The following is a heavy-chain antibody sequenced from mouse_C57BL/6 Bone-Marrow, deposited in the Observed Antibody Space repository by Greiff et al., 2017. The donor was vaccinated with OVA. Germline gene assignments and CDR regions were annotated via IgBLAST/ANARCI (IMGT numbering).Heavy chain of an antibody. V-gene: IGHV3-6*01. CDR3: ARGAQGLRIAY. CDR1: GYSITSGYY. CDR2: ISYDGSN. D-gene: IGHD1-1*01. Sequence: VQLQQSGPGLVKPSQSLSLTCSVTGYSITSGYYWNWIRQFPGNKLEWMGYISYDGSNNYNPSLKNRISITRDTSKNQFFLKLNSVTTEDTATYYCARGAQGLRIAYWGQGTLVTVSA. J-gene: IGHJ3*01.